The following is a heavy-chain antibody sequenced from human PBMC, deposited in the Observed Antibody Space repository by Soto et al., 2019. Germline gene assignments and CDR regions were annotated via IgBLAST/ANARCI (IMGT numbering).Heavy chain of an antibody. D-gene: IGHD1-7*01. CDR1: GGSFSGYY. CDR2: INHSGST. J-gene: IGHJ4*02. CDR3: ARDKTTRLFDY. Sequence: SETLSLTCAVYGGSFSGYYWTWIRQPPGTGLEWIGEINHSGSTNYNPSLKSRVTISVDTSKSQFSLKLTSVTAADTAVYYCARDKTTRLFDYWGQGTLVTVPQ. V-gene: IGHV4-34*01.